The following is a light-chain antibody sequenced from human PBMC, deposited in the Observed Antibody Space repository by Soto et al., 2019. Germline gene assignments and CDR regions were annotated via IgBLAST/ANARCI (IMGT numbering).Light chain of an antibody. CDR2: GAS. J-gene: IGKJ2*01. CDR3: QQYGSSPYT. V-gene: IGKV3-15*01. CDR1: QSVSTH. Sequence: EKVMTQSPATLSVSPGERVTLSCRASQSVSTHLAWYQQKPGQAPTLLIYGASTRATGIPARFSGSGSGTEFTLTISSLQSEDSAVYYCQQYGSSPYTFGQGTKVDIK.